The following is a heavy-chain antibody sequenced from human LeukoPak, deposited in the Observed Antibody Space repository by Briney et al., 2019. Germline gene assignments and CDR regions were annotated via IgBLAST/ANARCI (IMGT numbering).Heavy chain of an antibody. Sequence: KASETLSLTCTVSGGSISSGDYYWSWIRQPPGKGLEWIGYIYYSGSTYYNPSLKSRVTISVDTSKNQFSLKLSSVTAADTAVYYCARRRNYYDSSGYRWSAFDYWGQGTLVTVSS. CDR1: GGSISSGDYY. CDR2: IYYSGST. D-gene: IGHD3-22*01. CDR3: ARRRNYYDSSGYRWSAFDY. J-gene: IGHJ4*02. V-gene: IGHV4-30-4*01.